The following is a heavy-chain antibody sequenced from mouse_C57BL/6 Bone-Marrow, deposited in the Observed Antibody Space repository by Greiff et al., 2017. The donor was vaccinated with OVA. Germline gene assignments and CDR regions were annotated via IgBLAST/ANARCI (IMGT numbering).Heavy chain of an antibody. CDR3: TKIYYDYDGVAY. J-gene: IGHJ3*01. CDR2: IYPGNSDT. V-gene: IGHV1-5*01. D-gene: IGHD2-4*01. Sequence: VQLQQSGTVLARPGASVKMSCKTSGYTFTSYWKHWVKQRPGQGLEWIGAIYPGNSDTSYNQKFKGKAKLTAVTSASTAYMELSSLTNEDSAVYYCTKIYYDYDGVAYWGQGTLVTVSA. CDR1: GYTFTSYW.